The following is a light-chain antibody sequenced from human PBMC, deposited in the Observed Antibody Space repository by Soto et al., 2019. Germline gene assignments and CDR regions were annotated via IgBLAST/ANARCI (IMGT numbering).Light chain of an antibody. V-gene: IGLV1-44*01. CDR2: SNN. Sequence: QSVLTQPPSASGTPGQRVTISCSGSGSNIRSNTVNWYQQLPGTAPKLLIYSNNQRPSGVPDRFSGSKSGTSASLAISGLQSEDEAHYYCAAWDASLNGVVFGGGTKLTVL. CDR1: GSNIRSNT. J-gene: IGLJ2*01. CDR3: AAWDASLNGVV.